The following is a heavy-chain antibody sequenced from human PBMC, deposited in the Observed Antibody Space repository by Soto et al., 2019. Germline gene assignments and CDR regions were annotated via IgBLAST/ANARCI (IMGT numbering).Heavy chain of an antibody. V-gene: IGHV4-59*12. Sequence: SETLSLTCTVSGGSISSYYWSWIRQPPGKGLEWIGYIYYSGSTNYNPSLKSRVTISVDTSKNQFSLKLSSVTAADTAVYYCARGLVYGDYRSYYYYMDVWGKGTTVTVSS. CDR1: GGSISSYY. CDR2: IYYSGST. J-gene: IGHJ6*03. CDR3: ARGLVYGDYRSYYYYMDV. D-gene: IGHD4-17*01.